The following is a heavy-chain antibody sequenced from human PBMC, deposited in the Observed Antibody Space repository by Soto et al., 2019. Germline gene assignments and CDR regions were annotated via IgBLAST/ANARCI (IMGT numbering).Heavy chain of an antibody. CDR1: GFTVSSNY. CDR3: ARVDIVRGVADAFDI. J-gene: IGHJ3*02. CDR2: IYSGGST. Sequence: GGSLRLSCAASGFTVSSNYMSWVRQAPGKGLEWVSVIYSGGSTYYADSVKGRFTISRHNSKNTLYLKMNSLSAEDTAVYYCARVDIVRGVADAFDIWGQGTMVTVSS. V-gene: IGHV3-53*04. D-gene: IGHD5-12*01.